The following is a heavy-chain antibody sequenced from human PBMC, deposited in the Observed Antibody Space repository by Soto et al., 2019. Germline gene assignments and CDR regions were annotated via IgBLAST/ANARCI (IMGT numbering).Heavy chain of an antibody. D-gene: IGHD2-15*01. CDR2: ISSSSSYI. CDR1: GFTFSSYS. Sequence: GGSLRLSCAASGFTFSSYSMNWVRQAPGKGLEWVSSISSSSSYIYYADSVKGRFTISRDNAKNSLYLQMNSLRAEDTAVYYCARDKRSGGSSIPIDYWGQGTLVPVSS. V-gene: IGHV3-21*01. CDR3: ARDKRSGGSSIPIDY. J-gene: IGHJ4*02.